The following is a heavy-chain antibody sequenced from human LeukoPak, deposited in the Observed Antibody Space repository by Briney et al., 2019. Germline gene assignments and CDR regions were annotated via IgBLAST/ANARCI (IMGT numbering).Heavy chain of an antibody. CDR3: AKGGGGSYSNYFDY. CDR2: ISGSGVNT. J-gene: IGHJ4*02. Sequence: GGSLRLSCAASGFTFSSHTMSWVRQAPGKGLEWVSGISGSGVNTYYANSVKGRFTISRDKFMNTLYLQMNSLRAEDTAVYYCAKGGGGSYSNYFDYWGQGTLVTVSS. D-gene: IGHD1-26*01. V-gene: IGHV3-23*01. CDR1: GFTFSSHT.